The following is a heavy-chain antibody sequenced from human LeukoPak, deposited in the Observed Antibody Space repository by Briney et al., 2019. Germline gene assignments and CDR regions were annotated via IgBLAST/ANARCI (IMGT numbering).Heavy chain of an antibody. CDR3: TRDGGDSSSFDY. CDR1: GFIFGRDS. D-gene: IGHD6-13*01. J-gene: IGHJ4*02. CDR2: IRSKAYGGTT. Sequence: PGGSLTLSCAASGFIFGRDSMNWVRQAPGKGLEWVGFIRSKAYGGTTEYAASVKGRFTISRDDSKSIAYLQMNSLKTEDTAVYYCTRDGGDSSSFDYWGQGTLVTVSS. V-gene: IGHV3-49*04.